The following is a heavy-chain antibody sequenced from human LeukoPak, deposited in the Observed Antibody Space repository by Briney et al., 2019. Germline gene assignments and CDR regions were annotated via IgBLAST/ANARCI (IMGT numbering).Heavy chain of an antibody. Sequence: PSETLSLTCAVYGGSFSGYYWSWIRQPPGKGLEWIGEINHSGSTNYNPSLKSRVTISVDTSKNQFSLKLSSVTAADTAVYYCARRRYPKYVTKNWFDPWGQGTLVTVSS. CDR1: GGSFSGYY. CDR2: INHSGST. J-gene: IGHJ5*02. D-gene: IGHD3-16*02. V-gene: IGHV4-34*01. CDR3: ARRRYPKYVTKNWFDP.